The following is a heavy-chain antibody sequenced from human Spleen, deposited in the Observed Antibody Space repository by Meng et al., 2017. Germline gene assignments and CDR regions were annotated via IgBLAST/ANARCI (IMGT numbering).Heavy chain of an antibody. Sequence: GSLRLSCTVSGGSISSSSYYWGWIRQPPGKGLEWIGSIYYSGSTYYNPSLKSRVTISVDTSKNQFSLKLSSVTAADTAVYYCARVDSSGWKVYYYYGMDVWGQGTTVTGAS. J-gene: IGHJ6*01. CDR2: IYYSGST. V-gene: IGHV4-39*07. CDR3: ARVDSSGWKVYYYYGMDV. D-gene: IGHD6-19*01. CDR1: GGSISSSSYY.